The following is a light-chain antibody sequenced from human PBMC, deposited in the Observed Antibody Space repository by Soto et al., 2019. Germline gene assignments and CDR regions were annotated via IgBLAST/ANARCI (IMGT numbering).Light chain of an antibody. V-gene: IGKV3-20*01. Sequence: EIVLTQSSGTLSLSPGERATLSCRASQSVSSSYLAWYQQKPSQAPRLLIYGASSRATGIPDRFSGSGSGTDFTLTISRLEPEDFAVYYCQQYCSSPPITFGQGTRLEIK. CDR3: QQYCSSPPIT. CDR2: GAS. CDR1: QSVSSSY. J-gene: IGKJ5*01.